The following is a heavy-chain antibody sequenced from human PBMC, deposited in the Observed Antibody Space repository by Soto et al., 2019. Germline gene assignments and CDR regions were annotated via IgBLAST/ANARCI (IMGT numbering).Heavy chain of an antibody. J-gene: IGHJ4*02. Sequence: EVQLLESGGGLVQPGGSLRLSCAASGFTFSSYAMSWVRQAPGKGLEWVSAISGSGGSTYYADSVKGRFTISRDNSKNTLYLQMNSLRAEDTAVYYCAAPTSVRTVTTDYWGQGTLVTVSS. CDR1: GFTFSSYA. V-gene: IGHV3-23*01. CDR3: AAPTSVRTVTTDY. D-gene: IGHD4-17*01. CDR2: ISGSGGST.